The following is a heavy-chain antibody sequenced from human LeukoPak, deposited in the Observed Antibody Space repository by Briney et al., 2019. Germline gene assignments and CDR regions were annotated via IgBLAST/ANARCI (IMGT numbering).Heavy chain of an antibody. CDR3: ARAPPGVWVPRGEYNWFDP. CDR2: IYFSGRT. Sequence: SETLSLTCTVSGASIRSSTSNWAGFRQPPGKGREWIGNIYFSGRTYYNPSLKSRVTISADTSKNQFSLKLSSVTAADTAVYYCARAPPGVWVPRGEYNWFDPWGQGTLVTVSS. CDR1: GASIRSSTSN. J-gene: IGHJ5*02. D-gene: IGHD3-16*01. V-gene: IGHV4-39*07.